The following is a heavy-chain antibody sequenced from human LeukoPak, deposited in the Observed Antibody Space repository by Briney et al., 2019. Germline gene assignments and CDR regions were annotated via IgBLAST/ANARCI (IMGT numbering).Heavy chain of an antibody. Sequence: GASVKVSCKASGYTFTSYAMHWVRQAPGQRLEWMGWINAGNGNTKYSQKFQGRVTITADESTSTAYMELSSLRSEDTAVYYCAREKTPYCSGGSCYSNWFDPWGQGTLVTVSS. CDR3: AREKTPYCSGGSCYSNWFDP. J-gene: IGHJ5*02. CDR1: GYTFTSYA. V-gene: IGHV1-3*01. CDR2: INAGNGNT. D-gene: IGHD2-15*01.